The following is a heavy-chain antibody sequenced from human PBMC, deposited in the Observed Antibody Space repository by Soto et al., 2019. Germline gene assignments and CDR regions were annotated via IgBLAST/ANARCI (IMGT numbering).Heavy chain of an antibody. CDR3: VRGGSHSFDY. J-gene: IGHJ4*02. Sequence: GGSLRLSCAASGFIFSNFWMSWVRQAPGKGLEWVANIKEDGSEKYHVDSVKGRFNISRDNVKNLMYLQMDSLRAEDTAVYKCVRGGSHSFDYCGQGTLVTVSS. D-gene: IGHD1-26*01. V-gene: IGHV3-7*05. CDR1: GFIFSNFW. CDR2: IKEDGSEK.